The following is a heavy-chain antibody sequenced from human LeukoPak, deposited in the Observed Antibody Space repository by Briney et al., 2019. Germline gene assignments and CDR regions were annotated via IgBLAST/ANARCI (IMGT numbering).Heavy chain of an antibody. CDR3: ARGCYSSFDY. CDR2: TYYRSKWNT. V-gene: IGHV6-1*01. J-gene: IGHJ4*02. CDR1: GDSLSNNNVA. D-gene: IGHD5-18*01. Sequence: SQTLSLTCAISGDSLSNNNVAWNWIRQSPSRGLEWLGRTYYRSKWNTGYAVSVKSRITINSDTSKNKFSLQLNSVTPEDTAVYYCARGCYSSFDYWDQGTLVTVSS.